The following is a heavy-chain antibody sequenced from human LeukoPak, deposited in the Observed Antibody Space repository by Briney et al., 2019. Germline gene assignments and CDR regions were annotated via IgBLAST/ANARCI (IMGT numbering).Heavy chain of an antibody. Sequence: PGGSLRLSCAASGFTFRNYAMSWVRQAPGKGLEWVSVISGSGGSTYYADSVKGRFTISRDNSKNTLYLQMNSLRAEDSAFYYCAKDPAAAGTAEYFHHWGQGTLVTVSS. CDR2: ISGSGGST. CDR3: AKDPAAAGTAEYFHH. J-gene: IGHJ1*01. V-gene: IGHV3-23*01. D-gene: IGHD6-13*01. CDR1: GFTFRNYA.